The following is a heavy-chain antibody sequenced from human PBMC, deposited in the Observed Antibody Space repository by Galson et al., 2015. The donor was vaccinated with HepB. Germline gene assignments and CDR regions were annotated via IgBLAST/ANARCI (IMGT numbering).Heavy chain of an antibody. CDR2: INPNSGGT. Sequence: SVKVSCKVSGYTLTELSMHWVRQAPGQGLEWMGRINPNSGGTNYAQKFQGRVTMTRDASISTAYMELSRLRSDDTAVYYCARVTMVRGVIDYWGQGTLVTVSS. CDR3: ARVTMVRGVIDY. J-gene: IGHJ4*02. D-gene: IGHD3-10*01. V-gene: IGHV1-2*06. CDR1: GYTLTELS.